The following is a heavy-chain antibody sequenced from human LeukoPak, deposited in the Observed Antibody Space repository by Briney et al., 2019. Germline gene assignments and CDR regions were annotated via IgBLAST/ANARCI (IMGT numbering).Heavy chain of an antibody. CDR3: ARNPYYYGSGSNNWFDP. D-gene: IGHD3-10*01. J-gene: IGHJ5*02. CDR1: GYSISSGYY. Sequence: SETLSLTCTVSGYSISSGYYWSWIRQPPGKGLEWIGYIYYSGSTNYNPSLKSRVTISVDTSKNQFSLKLSSVTAADTAVYYCARNPYYYGSGSNNWFDPWGQGTLVTVSS. V-gene: IGHV4-59*01. CDR2: IYYSGST.